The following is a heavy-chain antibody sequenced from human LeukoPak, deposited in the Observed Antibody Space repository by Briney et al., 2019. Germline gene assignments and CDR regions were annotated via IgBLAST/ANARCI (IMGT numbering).Heavy chain of an antibody. CDR1: GFTFSSYA. Sequence: GSLRLSCAASGFTFSSYAMTWIRQPPGKGLEWIGEINHSGSTNYNPSLKSRVTISVDTSKNQFSLKLSSVTAADTAVYYCARRRVDTAMGGRFDYWGQGTLVTVSS. CDR2: INHSGST. V-gene: IGHV4-34*01. CDR3: ARRRVDTAMGGRFDY. J-gene: IGHJ4*02. D-gene: IGHD5-18*01.